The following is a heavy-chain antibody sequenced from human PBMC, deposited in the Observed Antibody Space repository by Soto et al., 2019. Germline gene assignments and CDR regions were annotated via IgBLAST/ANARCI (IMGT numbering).Heavy chain of an antibody. Sequence: ASVKVSCKASGYTFTSYGISWVRQAPGQGLEWMGWISAYNGNTNYAQKLQGRVTMTTDTSTSTAYMELRSLRSDDTAVYYCARDWLGGYEGGWFDPWGQGTLVTVAS. V-gene: IGHV1-18*01. CDR3: ARDWLGGYEGGWFDP. CDR2: ISAYNGNT. J-gene: IGHJ5*02. D-gene: IGHD5-12*01. CDR1: GYTFTSYG.